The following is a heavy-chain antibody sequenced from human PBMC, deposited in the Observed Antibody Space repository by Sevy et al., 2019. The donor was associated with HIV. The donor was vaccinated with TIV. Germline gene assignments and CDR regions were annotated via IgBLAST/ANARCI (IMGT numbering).Heavy chain of an antibody. CDR2: ISDGGGTT. Sequence: GGSLRLSCAASGFTFRNYVMNWVRQPPGKGLEWVSVISDGGGTTYYADSVKGRFTISRADSKSTLYLQMNSLGVEDTAVYFCAKRVAGALAALDIWGQGTMVTVSS. CDR1: GFTFRNYV. J-gene: IGHJ3*02. CDR3: AKRVAGALAALDI. V-gene: IGHV3-23*01. D-gene: IGHD3-10*01.